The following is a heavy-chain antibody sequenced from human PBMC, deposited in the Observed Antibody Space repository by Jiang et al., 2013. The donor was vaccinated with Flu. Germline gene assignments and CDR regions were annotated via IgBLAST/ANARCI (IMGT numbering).Heavy chain of an antibody. CDR2: THINGRT. Sequence: GPGLVKPSETLSLTCAVSGSSISDYYWSWIRQPAGKGLEWIGRTHINGRTDYNPSLESRVTMSIDTSKNQFSLKLSSVTAADTAMYYCVKVQLPDISGAFDIWGQGTMVTVSS. CDR3: VKVQLPDISGAFDI. CDR1: GSSISDYY. V-gene: IGHV4-4*07. J-gene: IGHJ3*02. D-gene: IGHD3-3*02.